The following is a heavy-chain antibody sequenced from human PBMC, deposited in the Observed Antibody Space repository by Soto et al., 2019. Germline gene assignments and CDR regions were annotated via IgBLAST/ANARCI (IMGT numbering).Heavy chain of an antibody. Sequence: QLQLQESGPGLVKPSETLSLTCTVSGGSISSSSYYWGWIRQPPGKGLEWIGSIYSSGSTYYNPSLKSRVTKSGDTSKNQFSLKLSSVTAADTAVDYCARSYSSSWYGYCGQGSLVTVSS. CDR1: GGSISSSSYY. CDR2: IYSSGST. V-gene: IGHV4-39*01. D-gene: IGHD6-13*01. J-gene: IGHJ4*02. CDR3: ARSYSSSWYGY.